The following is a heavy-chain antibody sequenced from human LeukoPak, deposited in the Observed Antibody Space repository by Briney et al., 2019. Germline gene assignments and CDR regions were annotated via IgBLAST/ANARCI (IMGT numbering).Heavy chain of an antibody. Sequence: GVSLRLSCAASGYTFSRYWMHWVRQGPGKGLVWVSRINEDGSSTSYAESVRGRSTISRDDAKNTLYLQMNSLRAEDAAVYYCGRRYGDYYHPIANWGQGTLVTVSS. CDR3: GRRYGDYYHPIAN. CDR2: INEDGSST. V-gene: IGHV3-74*01. D-gene: IGHD4-17*01. J-gene: IGHJ4*02. CDR1: GYTFSRYW.